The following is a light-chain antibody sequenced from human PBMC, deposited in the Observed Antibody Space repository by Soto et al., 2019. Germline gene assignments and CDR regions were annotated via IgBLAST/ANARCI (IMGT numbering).Light chain of an antibody. J-gene: IGKJ1*01. CDR1: QSIRHY. CDR2: GAS. V-gene: IGKV1-39*01. Sequence: DIQMTQSPPTLSASVGDRVTITCRASQSIRHYLAWYQQMPGKAPKLLIYGASTLQSGVPSRFSGSGSGTDFTLTISSLQPEDFATYYCQQSYSTPPWTFGQGTKVDIK. CDR3: QQSYSTPPWT.